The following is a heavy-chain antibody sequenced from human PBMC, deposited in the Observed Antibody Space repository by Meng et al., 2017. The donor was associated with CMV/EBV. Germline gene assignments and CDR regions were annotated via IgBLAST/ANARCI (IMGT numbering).Heavy chain of an antibody. CDR3: AKDQPYDFWSY. V-gene: IGHV4-59*01. Sequence: GSLRLSCTVSGGSISSYYWSWIRQPPGKGLEWIGYIYYSGSTNYNPSLKSRVTISVDTSKNQFSLKLSSVTAADTAVYYCAKDQPYDFWSYWGQGTLVTVSS. J-gene: IGHJ4*02. CDR2: IYYSGST. D-gene: IGHD3-3*01. CDR1: GGSISSYY.